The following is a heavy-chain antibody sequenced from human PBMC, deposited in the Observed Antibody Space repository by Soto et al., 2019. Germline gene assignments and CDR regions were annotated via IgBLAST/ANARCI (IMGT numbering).Heavy chain of an antibody. J-gene: IGHJ5*02. Sequence: PSETLSLTCAVYGGSFSGYYWSWIRQPPGKGLEWIGEINHSGSTNYNPSLKSRVTISVDTSKNQFSLKLSSVTAADTAVYYCARGQLTIFGVANRRGWFVPWGQGTLVTVSS. CDR3: ARGQLTIFGVANRRGWFVP. V-gene: IGHV4-34*01. D-gene: IGHD3-3*01. CDR1: GGSFSGYY. CDR2: INHSGST.